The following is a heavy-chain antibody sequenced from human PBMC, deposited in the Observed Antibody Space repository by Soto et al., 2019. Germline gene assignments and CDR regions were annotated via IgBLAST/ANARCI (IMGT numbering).Heavy chain of an antibody. CDR3: ARDRENRIEAAGTRFDF. J-gene: IGHJ4*02. CDR2: ISYDGSNK. D-gene: IGHD6-13*01. Sequence: PGGSLRLSCAASGFTFSNYAMHWVRQAPGKGLEWVAVISYDGSNKYYTDSVKGRFTISRDNSKNTLYLQMNSLRAEDTAVYYCARDRENRIEAAGTRFDFWGQGALVTVSS. CDR1: GFTFSNYA. V-gene: IGHV3-30-3*01.